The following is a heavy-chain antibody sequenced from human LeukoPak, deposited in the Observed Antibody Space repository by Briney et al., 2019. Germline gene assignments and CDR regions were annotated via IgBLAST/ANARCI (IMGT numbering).Heavy chain of an antibody. D-gene: IGHD2-2*01. V-gene: IGHV3-23*01. CDR2: ISGSGGST. CDR3: AKRPERGYCSSTSCYNWFDP. Sequence: GGSLRLSCVGSGFTFSSYIITWVRQAPGKGLEWVSAISGSGGSTYYADSVKGRFTISRDNSKNTLYLQMNSLRAEDTAVYYCAKRPERGYCSSTSCYNWFDPWGQGTLVTVSS. J-gene: IGHJ5*02. CDR1: GFTFSSYI.